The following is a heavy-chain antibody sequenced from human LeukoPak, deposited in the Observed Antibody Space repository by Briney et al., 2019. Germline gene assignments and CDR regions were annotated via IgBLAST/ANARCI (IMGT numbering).Heavy chain of an antibody. CDR3: ARDGGRYCATTSCFASDL. CDR2: IGGYSGHT. Sequence: ASVKVSCTASGYSFTDYSINWGRLAPGQGLEWIGWIGGYSGHTQYAEKFQGRVTMTTDTATRTVYMELRSLTSDDTAVYSCARDGGRYCATTSCFASDLWGQGTLVSVSS. V-gene: IGHV1-18*01. J-gene: IGHJ5*02. CDR1: GYSFTDYS. D-gene: IGHD2-2*01.